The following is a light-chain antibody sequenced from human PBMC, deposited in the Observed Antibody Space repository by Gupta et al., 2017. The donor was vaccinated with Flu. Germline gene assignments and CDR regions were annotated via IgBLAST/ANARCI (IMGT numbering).Light chain of an antibody. Sequence: RAVTISCTGTSTDVGAYNYVSWYQQYPDKAPKLMLYDVTQRPSGAPDRFSGFKSGNTASLTISGLQTDDEADYYCSSYAGRYPVFFGGGTSLTV. CDR3: SSYAGRYPVF. CDR2: DVT. V-gene: IGLV2-11*03. J-gene: IGLJ2*01. CDR1: STDVGAYNY.